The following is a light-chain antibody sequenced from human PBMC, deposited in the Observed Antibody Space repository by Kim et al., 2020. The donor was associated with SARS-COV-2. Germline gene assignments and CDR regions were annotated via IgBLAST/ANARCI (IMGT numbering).Light chain of an antibody. Sequence: SVGDRATNPCQATQEIAKSLRWYQHKPGQAPTLLIDGGTNLKAGVPSRFSGRRSGTNFTFTIRSLQPGDFATYFCQEYGSLPPYTFGQGTKVDIK. V-gene: IGKV1-33*01. CDR1: QEIAKS. CDR2: GGT. CDR3: QEYGSLPPYT. J-gene: IGKJ2*01.